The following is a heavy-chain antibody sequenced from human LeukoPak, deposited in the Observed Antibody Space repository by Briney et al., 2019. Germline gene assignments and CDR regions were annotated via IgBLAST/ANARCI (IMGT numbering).Heavy chain of an antibody. D-gene: IGHD5-18*01. J-gene: IGHJ4*02. CDR1: GFTFSSYS. V-gene: IGHV3-21*01. CDR2: ISSSSSYI. Sequence: PGGSLRLSCAASGFTFSSYSMNWVRQAPGKGLEWVSSISSSSSYIYYADSVKGRFTISRDNAKNSLYLLMNSLRAEDTAVYYCARDPKRTAMDFDYWGQGTLVTVSS. CDR3: ARDPKRTAMDFDY.